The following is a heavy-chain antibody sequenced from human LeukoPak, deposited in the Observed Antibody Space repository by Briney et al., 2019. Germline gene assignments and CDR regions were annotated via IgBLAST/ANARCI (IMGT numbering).Heavy chain of an antibody. V-gene: IGHV1-18*01. CDR3: ARDSRSYYGMDV. CDR1: GGTFSSYA. D-gene: IGHD6-13*01. J-gene: IGHJ6*02. CDR2: ISAYNGNT. Sequence: ASVKASCKASGGTFSSYAISWVRQAPGQGLEWMGWISAYNGNTNYAQKLQGRVTMTTDTSTSTAYVELRSLRSDDTAVYYCARDSRSYYGMDVWGQGTTVTVSS.